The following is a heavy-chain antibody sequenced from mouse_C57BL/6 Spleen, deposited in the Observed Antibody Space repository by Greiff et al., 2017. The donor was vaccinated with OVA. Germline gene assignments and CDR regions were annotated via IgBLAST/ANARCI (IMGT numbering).Heavy chain of an antibody. CDR2: IDPETGGT. CDR3: TRNYGSSSFAY. CDR1: GYTFTDYE. V-gene: IGHV1-15*01. D-gene: IGHD1-1*01. Sequence: QVQLQQSGAELVRPGASVTLSCKASGYTFTDYEMHWVKQTPVHGLEWIGAIDPETGGTAYNQKFKGKAILTADKSSSTAYMELRSLTSEASAVYYCTRNYGSSSFAYWGQGTLVTVSA. J-gene: IGHJ3*01.